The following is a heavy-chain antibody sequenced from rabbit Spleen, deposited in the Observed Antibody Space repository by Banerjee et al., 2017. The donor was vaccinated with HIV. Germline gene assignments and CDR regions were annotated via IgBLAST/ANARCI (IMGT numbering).Heavy chain of an antibody. CDR1: GFDFSSYG. CDR2: IDPIFGST. Sequence: QEQLMESGGGLVQPGGSLKLSCKASGFDFSSYGVSWVRQAPGKGLEWIGYIDPIFGSTYYASWVNGRFTISRHNAQNTLYLQLNSLTAADTATYFCVRDQAGYAGYGPWYFNLWGPGTPSPS. V-gene: IGHV1S47*01. J-gene: IGHJ4*01. D-gene: IGHD7-1*01. CDR3: VRDQAGYAGYGPWYFNL.